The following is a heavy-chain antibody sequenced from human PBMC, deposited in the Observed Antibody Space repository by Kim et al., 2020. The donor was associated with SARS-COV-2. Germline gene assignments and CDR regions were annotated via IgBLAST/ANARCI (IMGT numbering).Heavy chain of an antibody. CDR3: ARDQAGYSSSWYWYFDL. V-gene: IGHV3-7*03. J-gene: IGHJ2*01. CDR1: GFTFSSYW. Sequence: GGSLRLSCAASGFTFSSYWMSWVRQAPGKGLEWVANIKQDGSEKYYVDSVKGRFTISRDNAKNSLYLQMNSLRAEDTAVYYCARDQAGYSSSWYWYFDLWGRGTLVTVSA. CDR2: IKQDGSEK. D-gene: IGHD6-13*01.